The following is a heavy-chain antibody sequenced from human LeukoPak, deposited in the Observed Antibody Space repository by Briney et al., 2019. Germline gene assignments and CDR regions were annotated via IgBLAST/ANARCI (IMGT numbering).Heavy chain of an antibody. Sequence: ASVTVSCKASGYPFSNYDINWVRQAPGQGLEWMGWMNPKSGNTGYGQKFQGRVTMTRVTSITTAYMELRSLRSDDTAVYYCTKASLAFGTKYFDPWGQGTPVSVSS. D-gene: IGHD3-10*01. V-gene: IGHV1-8*01. CDR2: MNPKSGNT. CDR3: TKASLAFGTKYFDP. J-gene: IGHJ5*02. CDR1: GYPFSNYD.